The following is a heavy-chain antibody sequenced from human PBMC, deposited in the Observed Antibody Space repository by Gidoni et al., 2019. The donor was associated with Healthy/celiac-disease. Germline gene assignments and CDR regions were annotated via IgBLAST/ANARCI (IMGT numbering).Heavy chain of an antibody. J-gene: IGHJ4*02. D-gene: IGHD1-26*01. CDR2: IKQDGSEK. Sequence: SWVRQAPGKGLEWVANIKQDGSEKYYVDSVKGRFTISRDNAKNSLYLQMNSLRAEDTAVYYCARTQVGFDYWGQGTLVTVSS. V-gene: IGHV3-7*03. CDR3: ARTQVGFDY.